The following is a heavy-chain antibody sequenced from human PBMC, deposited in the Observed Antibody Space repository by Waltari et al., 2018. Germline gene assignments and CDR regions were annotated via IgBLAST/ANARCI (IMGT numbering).Heavy chain of an antibody. Sequence: QVQLQESGPGLVKPSETLSLTCTVSGGSVSSGSYYWSWIRQPPGKGLEWIGYIYYSGSTNYNPSLKSRVTISVDTSKNQFSLKLSSVTAADTAVYYCAREPHRYCSGGSCLGGMDVWGQGTTVTVSS. D-gene: IGHD2-15*01. CDR1: GGSVSSGSYY. V-gene: IGHV4-61*01. CDR2: IYYSGST. CDR3: AREPHRYCSGGSCLGGMDV. J-gene: IGHJ6*02.